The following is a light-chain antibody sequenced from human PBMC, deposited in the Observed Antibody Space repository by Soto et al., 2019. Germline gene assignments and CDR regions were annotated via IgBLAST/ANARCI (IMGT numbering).Light chain of an antibody. Sequence: DIQMTQSPSTLSASVGDRVTITCRASQSISSWLAWYQQKPGKAPKLLIYDASSLESGVPSRFSGSGSGTEFALTISCLQPEDFATYYCQQYNSNPLTFGGGTKVDIK. J-gene: IGKJ4*01. V-gene: IGKV1-5*01. CDR3: QQYNSNPLT. CDR1: QSISSW. CDR2: DAS.